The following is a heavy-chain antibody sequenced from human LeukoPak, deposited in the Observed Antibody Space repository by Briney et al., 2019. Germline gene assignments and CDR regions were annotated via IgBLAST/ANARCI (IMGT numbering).Heavy chain of an antibody. J-gene: IGHJ3*02. D-gene: IGHD6-13*01. V-gene: IGHV3-21*01. CDR3: ARAQYSSSWYDAFDI. CDR2: ISSSSSYI. Sequence: GGSLRLSCAASGFTFSSYSMNWVRQAPGKGLEWVSSISSSSSYIYYADSVKGRFTISRDNAKNSLYLQMDSLRAEDTAVYYCARAQYSSSWYDAFDIWGQGTMVTVSS. CDR1: GFTFSSYS.